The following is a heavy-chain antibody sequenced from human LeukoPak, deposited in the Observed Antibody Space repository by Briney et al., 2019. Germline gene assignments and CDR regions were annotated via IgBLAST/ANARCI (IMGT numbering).Heavy chain of an antibody. D-gene: IGHD3-3*01. J-gene: IGHJ3*02. CDR1: GFTFSKYW. CDR3: ANDFWSGYYSDAFDI. V-gene: IGHV3-74*01. Sequence: GGSLRLSCAASGFTFSKYWMHWVRQAPGKGLVWVSRINSEGNSTSYADSVKGRFTISRDNAKNTLYLQMSSLRAEDTAVYFCANDFWSGYYSDAFDIWGQGTMVTVSS. CDR2: INSEGNST.